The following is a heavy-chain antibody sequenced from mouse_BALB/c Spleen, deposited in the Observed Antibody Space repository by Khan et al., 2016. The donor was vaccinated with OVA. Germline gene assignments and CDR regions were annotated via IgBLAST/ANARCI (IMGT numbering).Heavy chain of an antibody. J-gene: IGHJ1*01. D-gene: IGHD2-1*01. CDR2: ISSGSSTI. V-gene: IGHV5-17*02. Sequence: EVELVESGGGLVQPGGSRKLSCAASGFTFSSFGMHWVRQAPKKGLEWVAYISSGSSTIYYVDTVKGRFTITRDSPKNTLFLQMTSLRSEETAMYYCARSGGNFHWYFDVWGEGTSVTVSS. CDR1: GFTFSSFG. CDR3: ARSGGNFHWYFDV.